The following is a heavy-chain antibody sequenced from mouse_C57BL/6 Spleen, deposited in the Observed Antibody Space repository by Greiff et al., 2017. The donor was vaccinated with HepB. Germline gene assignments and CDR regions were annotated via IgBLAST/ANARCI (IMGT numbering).Heavy chain of an antibody. CDR3: ARLNYYGSSRYFDV. V-gene: IGHV8-12*01. CDR1: GFSLSTSGMG. Sequence: QVTLKESGPGILQSSQTLSLTCSFSGFSLSTSGMGVSWIRQPSGKGLEWLAHIYWDDDKRYNPSLKSRLTISKDTSRNQVFLKITSVDTADTATYYCARLNYYGSSRYFDVWGTGTTVTVSS. D-gene: IGHD1-1*01. CDR2: IYWDDDK. J-gene: IGHJ1*03.